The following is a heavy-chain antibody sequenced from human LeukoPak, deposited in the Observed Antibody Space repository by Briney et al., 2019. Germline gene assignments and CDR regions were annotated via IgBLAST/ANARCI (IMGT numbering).Heavy chain of an antibody. D-gene: IGHD3-3*01. CDR2: IYYSGST. V-gene: IGHV4-39*07. CDR3: ARKVYDFWSGYYTGYSDY. J-gene: IGHJ4*02. CDR1: GGSISSSSYY. Sequence: SETLSLTCTVSGGSISSSSYYWGWIRQPPGKGLEWIGSIYYSGSTYYNPSLKSRVTISVDTSKNQFSLKLSSVTAADTAVYYCARKVYDFWSGYYTGYSDYWGQGTLGTVSS.